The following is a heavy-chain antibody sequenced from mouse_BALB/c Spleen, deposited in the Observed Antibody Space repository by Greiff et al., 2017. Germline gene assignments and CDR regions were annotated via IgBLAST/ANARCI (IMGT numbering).Heavy chain of an antibody. D-gene: IGHD1-1*01. CDR1: GFTFSSYA. Sequence: EVMLVESGGGLVKPGGSLKLSCAASGFTFSSYAVSWVRQSPEKRLEWVAEISSGGSYTYYPDTVTGRFTISRDNAKNTLYLEMSSLRSEDTAMYYCARYGDYGYFDVWGAGTTVTVSS. CDR3: ARYGDYGYFDV. V-gene: IGHV5-9-4*01. CDR2: ISSGGSYT. J-gene: IGHJ1*01.